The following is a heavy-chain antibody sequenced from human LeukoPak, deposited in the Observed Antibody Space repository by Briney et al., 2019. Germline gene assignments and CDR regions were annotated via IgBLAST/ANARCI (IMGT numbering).Heavy chain of an antibody. CDR2: IYYSGST. D-gene: IGHD3-16*01. V-gene: IGHV4-59*12. CDR1: GGSISSYY. CDR3: ARGPNVWGKRDY. J-gene: IGHJ4*02. Sequence: PSETLSLTCTVSGGSISSYYWSWIRQPPGKGLEWIGYIYYSGSTNYNPSLKSRVTISVDTSKNQFSLKLSSVTAADTAVYYCARGPNVWGKRDYWGQGTLVTVSS.